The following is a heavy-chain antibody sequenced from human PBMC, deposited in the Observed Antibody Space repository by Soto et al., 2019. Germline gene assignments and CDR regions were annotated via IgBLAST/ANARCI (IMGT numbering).Heavy chain of an antibody. CDR3: AKLKTYDIVHKSDY. CDR1: GGSIGSSNW. V-gene: IGHV4-4*02. Sequence: QVQLQESGPGLVKPSGTLSLTCAVSGGSIGSSNWCSWVRQSPGKGLEWIGEIHDSGSTNYSPSLVGRVTTSLANINNQSSLTLSSVTAADTVVYYCAKLKTYDIVHKSDYWGQGSLVTVSS. D-gene: IGHD2-15*01. CDR2: IHDSGST. J-gene: IGHJ4*02.